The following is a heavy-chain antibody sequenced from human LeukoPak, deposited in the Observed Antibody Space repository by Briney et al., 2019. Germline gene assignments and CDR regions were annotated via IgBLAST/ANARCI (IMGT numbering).Heavy chain of an antibody. J-gene: IGHJ4*02. CDR3: ARVGVDYSGNIIKYYFDY. D-gene: IGHD4-23*01. CDR1: GGSISSYY. Sequence: SETLSLTCAVSGGSISSYYWSWIRQPPGKGLEWIGYVYYSGTTNYNPSLKSRVIISVDTSKNQFSLKLSPVIAADTAVYYCARVGVDYSGNIIKYYFDYWGQGTLVTVSS. V-gene: IGHV4-59*01. CDR2: VYYSGTT.